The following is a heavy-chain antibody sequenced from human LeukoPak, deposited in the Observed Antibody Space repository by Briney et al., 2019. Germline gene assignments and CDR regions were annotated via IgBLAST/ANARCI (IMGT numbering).Heavy chain of an antibody. J-gene: IGHJ5*02. V-gene: IGHV4-31*03. CDR3: ATQGTMVRGVIKDWFDP. CDR2: IYYSGST. D-gene: IGHD3-10*01. CDR1: GGSISSGGYY. Sequence: TLSLTCTVSGGSISSGGYYCSWIRQHPGKGLEWIGYIYYSGSTYYNPSLKSRVTISVDTSKNQFSLKLSSVTAADTAVYYCATQGTMVRGVIKDWFDPWGQGTLVTVSS.